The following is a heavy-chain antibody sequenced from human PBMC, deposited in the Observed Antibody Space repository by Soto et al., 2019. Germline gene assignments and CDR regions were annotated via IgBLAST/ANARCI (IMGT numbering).Heavy chain of an antibody. J-gene: IGHJ4*02. V-gene: IGHV1-8*01. D-gene: IGHD3-3*01. CDR1: GYTFTSYD. CDR3: ARRYDFWSGRGQFDY. Sequence: GASVKVSCKASGYTFTSYDINCVRQSTLQGLEWMGWMNPNSGNTGYAQKFQGRVTMTRNTSISTAYMELSSLRSEDTAVYYCARRYDFWSGRGQFDYWGQGTLVTVSS. CDR2: MNPNSGNT.